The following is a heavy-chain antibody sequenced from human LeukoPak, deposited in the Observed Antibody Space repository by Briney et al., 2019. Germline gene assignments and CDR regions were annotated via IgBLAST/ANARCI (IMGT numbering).Heavy chain of an antibody. CDR3: ARGHYYGSGSYRHRGGNWFDP. Sequence: SETLSLTCAVYGGSFSGYYWSWIRQPPGKELEWIGEINHSGSTNYNPSLKSRVTISVDTSKNQFSLKLSSVTAVDTAVYYCARGHYYGSGSYRHRGGNWFDPWGQGTLVTVSS. V-gene: IGHV4-34*01. CDR1: GGSFSGYY. J-gene: IGHJ5*02. CDR2: INHSGST. D-gene: IGHD3-10*01.